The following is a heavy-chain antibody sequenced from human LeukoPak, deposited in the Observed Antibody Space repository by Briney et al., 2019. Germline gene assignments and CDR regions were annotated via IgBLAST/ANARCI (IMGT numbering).Heavy chain of an antibody. CDR1: GGSIRSSYYY. Sequence: PSETLSLTCTVSGGSIRSSYYYWGWIRQPPGKGLEWIGSIYDSGSTYYNPSLKSRVTISVDTSKNQFSLKLNSVTAADTAVYYCARRRESYYDSSGYLAYYFDYWGQGTLVTVSS. D-gene: IGHD3-22*01. V-gene: IGHV4-39*01. J-gene: IGHJ4*02. CDR2: IYDSGST. CDR3: ARRRESYYDSSGYLAYYFDY.